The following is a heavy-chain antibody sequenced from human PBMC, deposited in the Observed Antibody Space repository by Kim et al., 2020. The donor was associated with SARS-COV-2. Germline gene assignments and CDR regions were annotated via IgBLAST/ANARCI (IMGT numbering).Heavy chain of an antibody. D-gene: IGHD4-17*01. Sequence: ASVKVSCKASGYTFTSYYMHWVRQAPGQGLEWMGIINPSGGSTSYAQKFQGRVTMTRDTSTSTVYMELSSLRSEDTAVYYCARVCDHTVTTHYYYGMDVWGQGTTVTVSS. CDR3: ARVCDHTVTTHYYYGMDV. V-gene: IGHV1-46*01. CDR1: GYTFTSYY. CDR2: INPSGGST. J-gene: IGHJ6*02.